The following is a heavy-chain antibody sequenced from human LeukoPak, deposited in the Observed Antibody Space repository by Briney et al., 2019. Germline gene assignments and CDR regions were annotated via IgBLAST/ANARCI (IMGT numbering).Heavy chain of an antibody. V-gene: IGHV4-30-2*02. J-gene: IGHJ4*02. Sequence: SETLSLTCAVSGGSISSGGYSWSWIRQPPGKGLEWIGYIYHSGSTYYNPSLKSRVTISVDRSKNQFSLKLSSVTAAGTAVYYCARSSTGSYFDYWGQGTLVTVSS. CDR2: IYHSGST. CDR1: GGSISSGGYS. CDR3: ARSSTGSYFDY. D-gene: IGHD3-3*02.